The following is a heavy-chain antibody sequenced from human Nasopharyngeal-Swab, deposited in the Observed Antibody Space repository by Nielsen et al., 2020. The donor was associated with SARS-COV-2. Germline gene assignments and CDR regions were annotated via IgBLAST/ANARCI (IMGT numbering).Heavy chain of an antibody. J-gene: IGHJ3*01. CDR3: ARAPSSFQFFFRERGEAFDV. CDR1: GGSFSGYY. V-gene: IGHV4-34*10. D-gene: IGHD3-16*02. CDR2: INDRGNM. Sequence: SETLSLTCGVHGGSFSGYYWNWIRQTPEKGLQWIGEINDRGNMDHNPSLKSRVTMSVDTSKNQFSLRLSSVTAVDTAVYYCARAPSSFQFFFRERGEAFDVWGQGTTVIVSS.